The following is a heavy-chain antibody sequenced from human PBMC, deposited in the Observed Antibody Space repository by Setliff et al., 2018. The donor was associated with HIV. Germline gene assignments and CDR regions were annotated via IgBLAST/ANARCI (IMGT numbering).Heavy chain of an antibody. V-gene: IGHV3-33*08. Sequence: PGGSLRLSCTVVGFSIENFDMHWVRQAPGKGLEWVSLLWRDEVGEYYADSVKGRFTISRDNAQNPLYLQMNSLRAEDTAVYYCAREGSGWCDYWGQGTLVTVSS. J-gene: IGHJ4*02. CDR2: LWRDEVGE. CDR3: AREGSGWCDY. CDR1: GFSIENFD. D-gene: IGHD5-18*01.